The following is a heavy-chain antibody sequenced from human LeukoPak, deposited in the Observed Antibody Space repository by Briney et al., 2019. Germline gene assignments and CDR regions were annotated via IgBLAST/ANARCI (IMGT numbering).Heavy chain of an antibody. CDR3: ARQKLGTIVGAQYYFDY. Sequence: SETLSLTCTVSGGSISSSSYYWGWIRQPPGQGLEWIGSIYYSGSTYYNPSLKSRVTISVDTSKNQFSLKLSSVTAADTAVYYCARQKLGTIVGAQYYFDYWGQGTLVTVSS. D-gene: IGHD1-26*01. V-gene: IGHV4-39*01. CDR1: GGSISSSSYY. J-gene: IGHJ4*02. CDR2: IYYSGST.